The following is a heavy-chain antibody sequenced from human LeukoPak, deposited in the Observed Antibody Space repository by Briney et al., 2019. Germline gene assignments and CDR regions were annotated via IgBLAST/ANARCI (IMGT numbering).Heavy chain of an antibody. CDR2: IYYTGST. J-gene: IGHJ4*02. CDR3: ARHRAYSSSSPFDY. V-gene: IGHV4-59*08. CDR1: GDSISSLY. D-gene: IGHD6-6*01. Sequence: SETLSLTCSVSGDSISSLYWSWIRQPPGKGLEWIGYIYYTGSTNYNPSLKSRVTMFVDMSKNQFSLRLSSVTAADTAVYYCARHRAYSSSSPFDYWGQGTLVTVPS.